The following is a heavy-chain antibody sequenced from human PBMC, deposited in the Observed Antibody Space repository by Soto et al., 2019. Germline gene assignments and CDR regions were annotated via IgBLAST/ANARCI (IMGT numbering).Heavy chain of an antibody. CDR1: GGSIRGDY. D-gene: IGHD2-2*01. V-gene: IGHV4-4*07. J-gene: IGHJ4*02. CDR2: MHTSGST. Sequence: QMQLQESGPGLVKPSETLSLTCTVSGGSIRGDYWSWIRQSAGMGLEWIGRMHTSGSTNYNPSLKSRVTISVDMSKNQNSVKLTSVTAADTVLYYCVRASMPKAHFDSWGQGTLVTVSS. CDR3: VRASMPKAHFDS.